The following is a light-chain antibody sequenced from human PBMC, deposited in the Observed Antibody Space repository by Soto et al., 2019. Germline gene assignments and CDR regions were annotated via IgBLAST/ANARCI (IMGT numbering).Light chain of an antibody. CDR3: CSYAGSSTYV. Sequence: QSALTQPACVSGAPGQSSTISCTGTNSDVGSYNLVSWYQQHPGKAPKVMIYEVSKRPSGVPNRFSGSKSGNTASLTISGLQAEDEADYYCCSYAGSSTYVFGTGTKVTVL. J-gene: IGLJ1*01. CDR1: NSDVGSYNL. V-gene: IGLV2-23*02. CDR2: EVS.